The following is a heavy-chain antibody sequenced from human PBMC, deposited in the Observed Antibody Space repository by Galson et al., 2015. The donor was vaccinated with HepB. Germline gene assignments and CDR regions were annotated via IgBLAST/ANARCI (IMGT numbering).Heavy chain of an antibody. CDR3: ARDSRLELRLNNYFSYGMDV. CDR2: FSGYDGST. J-gene: IGHJ6*02. D-gene: IGHD1-1*01. V-gene: IGHV1-18*01. CDR1: GYSFSNYG. Sequence: VKVSCKASGYSFSNYGLSWIRQAPGPGLEWMGWFSGYDGSTNYAQKFQGRVTMTADASTGTAYLELRNLRSDDTAVYYCARDSRLELRLNNYFSYGMDVWGQGSAVTVSS.